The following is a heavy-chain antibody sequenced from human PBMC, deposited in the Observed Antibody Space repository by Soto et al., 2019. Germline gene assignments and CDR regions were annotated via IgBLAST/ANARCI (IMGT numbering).Heavy chain of an antibody. D-gene: IGHD2-15*01. Sequence: GGSLRLSCAASGFTFSSYAMSWVRQAPGKGLEWVSAISGSGGSTYYADSVKGRFTISRDNSKNTLYLQMNSLRAEDTAVYYCAKDAVVAASLGYNWFDPWGQGTLVTVSS. CDR1: GFTFSSYA. CDR3: AKDAVVAASLGYNWFDP. J-gene: IGHJ5*02. V-gene: IGHV3-23*01. CDR2: ISGSGGST.